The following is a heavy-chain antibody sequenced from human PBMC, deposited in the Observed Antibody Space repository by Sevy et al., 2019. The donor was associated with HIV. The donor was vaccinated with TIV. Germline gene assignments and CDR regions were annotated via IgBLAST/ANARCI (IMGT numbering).Heavy chain of an antibody. D-gene: IGHD6-19*01. Sequence: GGSLRLSCAASGFTFTTYAMTWVRQAPGKGLQWVSAISGSGGSTYYADSVEGRFTISRDNSKSTLYLQMNSLRAEDTAVYYCAKQFGYSSGWYPVYNYWGQGTLVTVSS. J-gene: IGHJ4*02. V-gene: IGHV3-23*01. CDR1: GFTFTTYA. CDR3: AKQFGYSSGWYPVYNY. CDR2: ISGSGGST.